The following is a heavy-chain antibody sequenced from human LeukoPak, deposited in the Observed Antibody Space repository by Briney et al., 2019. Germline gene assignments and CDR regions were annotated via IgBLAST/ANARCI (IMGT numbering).Heavy chain of an antibody. D-gene: IGHD2-2*01. J-gene: IGHJ5*02. Sequence: SETLSLTCTISGDSISSYYWSWIRQPPGKGLEWIGYIYYSGSTNYNPSLKSRVTISVDTSKNQFSLKLSSVTAADTAVYYCARHPPRVYCSSTSCPPNWFDPWGQGTLVTVSS. CDR3: ARHPPRVYCSSTSCPPNWFDP. CDR1: GDSISSYY. CDR2: IYYSGST. V-gene: IGHV4-59*08.